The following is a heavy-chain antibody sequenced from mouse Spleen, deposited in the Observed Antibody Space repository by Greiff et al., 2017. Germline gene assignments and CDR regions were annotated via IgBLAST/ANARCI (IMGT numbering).Heavy chain of an antibody. Sequence: QVQLKQSGAELVRPGASVTLSCKASGYTFTDYEMHWVKQTPVHGLEWIGAIDPETGGTAYNQKFKGKAILTADKSSSTAYMELRSLTSEDSAVYYCTLITTVAMDYWGQGTSVTVSS. CDR1: GYTFTDYE. CDR3: TLITTVAMDY. CDR2: IDPETGGT. D-gene: IGHD1-1*01. J-gene: IGHJ4*01. V-gene: IGHV1-15*01.